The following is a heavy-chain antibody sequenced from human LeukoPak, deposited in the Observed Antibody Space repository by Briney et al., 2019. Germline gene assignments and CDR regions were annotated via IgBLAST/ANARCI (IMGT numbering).Heavy chain of an antibody. D-gene: IGHD4-11*01. J-gene: IGHJ5*02. V-gene: IGHV1-46*01. Sequence: ASVKVSCKASGYTFTSYYIHWVRQAPGQGLEWMGIINPSGGSTTYAQKFQGRVTITRDISTRTLYMELSSLRSEDTAFYYCARVGDYSPRGWFDPWGQGTLVTVSS. CDR2: INPSGGST. CDR3: ARVGDYSPRGWFDP. CDR1: GYTFTSYY.